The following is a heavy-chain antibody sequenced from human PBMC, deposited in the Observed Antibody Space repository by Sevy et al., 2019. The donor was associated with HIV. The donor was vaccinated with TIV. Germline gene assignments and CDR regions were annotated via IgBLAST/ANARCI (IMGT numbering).Heavy chain of an antibody. Sequence: ASVKVSCKASGGIFSNFAINWVRQAPGQGLQWMGGIIPIFGTPNYAQKFQGRVTITADESTSTAYMELSSLRSEDTXVXYCARGYCTTTRCSTSSLDYWGQGTLVTVSS. CDR2: IIPIFGTP. V-gene: IGHV1-69*13. CDR1: GGIFSNFA. CDR3: ARGYCTTTRCSTSSLDY. D-gene: IGHD2-2*02. J-gene: IGHJ4*02.